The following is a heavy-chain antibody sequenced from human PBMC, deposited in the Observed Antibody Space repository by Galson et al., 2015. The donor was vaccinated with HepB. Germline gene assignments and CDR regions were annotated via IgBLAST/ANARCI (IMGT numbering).Heavy chain of an antibody. Sequence: SCKASGYTFTSYDINWVRQATGQGLEWMGWMNPNSGNTGYAQKFQGRVTMTRNTSISTAYMELSSLRSEDTAVYYCARGPLWFGSMDVWGQGTTVTVSS. CDR3: ARGPLWFGSMDV. D-gene: IGHD3-10*01. CDR1: GYTFTSYD. CDR2: MNPNSGNT. V-gene: IGHV1-8*01. J-gene: IGHJ6*02.